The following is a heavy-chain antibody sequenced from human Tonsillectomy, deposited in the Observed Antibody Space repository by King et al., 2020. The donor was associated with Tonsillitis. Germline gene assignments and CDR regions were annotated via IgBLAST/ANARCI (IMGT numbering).Heavy chain of an antibody. D-gene: IGHD6-19*01. Sequence: VQLVESGGGLVQPGGSLRLSCAASGFTFSSYWRSWVRQAPGKGLEWVANIKQVGIEKYYVDSLKGRFTISRDNTKNSLYLQRNSLRAEATAVYYCPGDIAVAGAFDYWGQGTLVTVSS. CDR1: GFTFSSYW. CDR3: PGDIAVAGAFDY. J-gene: IGHJ4*02. V-gene: IGHV3-7*01. CDR2: IKQVGIEK.